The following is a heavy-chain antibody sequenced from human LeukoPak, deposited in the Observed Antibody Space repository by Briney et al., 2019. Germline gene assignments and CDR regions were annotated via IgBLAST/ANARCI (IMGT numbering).Heavy chain of an antibody. CDR2: ISAYNGNT. D-gene: IGHD6-19*01. CDR1: GYTFTSYG. V-gene: IGHV1-18*01. J-gene: IGHJ6*03. CDR3: ARRGSGWSYYYYYYMDV. Sequence: GASVKVSCKASGYTFTSYGISWVRQAPGQGLEWMGWISAYNGNTNYAQKLQGRVTMTTDTSTSTAYMELRSLRSEDTAVYYCARRGSGWSYYYYYYMDVWGKGTTVTISS.